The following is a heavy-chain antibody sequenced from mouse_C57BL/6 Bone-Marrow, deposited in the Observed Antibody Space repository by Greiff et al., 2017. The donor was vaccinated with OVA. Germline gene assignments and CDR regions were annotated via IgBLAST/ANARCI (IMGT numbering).Heavy chain of an antibody. Sequence: EVKLQEPGGGLVKPGGSLKLSCAASGFTFSSYAMSWVRQTPEKRLEWVATISDGGSYTYYPDNVKGRFTISRDNAKNNLYLQMRNLKSKDTAMYYCAREVLSYFDYWGQGTTLTVSS. CDR3: AREVLSYFDY. J-gene: IGHJ2*01. CDR2: ISDGGSYT. CDR1: GFTFSSYA. V-gene: IGHV5-4*01.